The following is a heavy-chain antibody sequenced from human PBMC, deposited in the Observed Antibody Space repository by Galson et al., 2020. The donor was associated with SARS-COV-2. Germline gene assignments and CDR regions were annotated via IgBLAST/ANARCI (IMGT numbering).Heavy chain of an antibody. Sequence: SQTLSLTCTVSGGSMSSYYWSWIRQPPGKGLEWIGYIYYSGSTNYNPSLKSRVSISADTSKNQFSLKLSSVTAADTAVYYCARHKPDWKSFEYWGQGTLVTVSS. CDR1: GGSMSSYY. V-gene: IGHV4-59*08. CDR3: ARHKPDWKSFEY. J-gene: IGHJ4*02. D-gene: IGHD1-1*01. CDR2: IYYSGST.